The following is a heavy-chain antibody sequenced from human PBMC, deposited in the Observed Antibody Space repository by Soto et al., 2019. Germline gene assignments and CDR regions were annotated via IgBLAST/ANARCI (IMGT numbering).Heavy chain of an antibody. CDR1: GFTFSGSA. Sequence: EVQLVESGGGLVQPGGSLKLSCAAYGFTFSGSALHWVRQASGKGLEWVGRIRSKANSYATAYAASVTGSFTISRDDSKISAYLQMNSLKTEDTAVYSGARRWSERESNFDYWGQGTLVTVSS. D-gene: IGHD3-10*01. J-gene: IGHJ4*02. CDR2: IRSKANSYAT. V-gene: IGHV3-73*02. CDR3: ARRWSERESNFDY.